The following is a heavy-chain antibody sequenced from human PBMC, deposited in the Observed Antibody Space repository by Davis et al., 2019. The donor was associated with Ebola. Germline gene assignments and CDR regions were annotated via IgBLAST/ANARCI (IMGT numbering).Heavy chain of an antibody. V-gene: IGHV1-2*02. D-gene: IGHD5-12*01. CDR3: TREHIVPTIPTYFYYGMDV. CDR2: INPNSGGT. CDR1: GYTFTGYY. Sequence: ASVKVSCKASGYTFTGYYMHWVRQAPGQGLEWMGWINPNSGGTNYAQKFQGRVTMNRDTSISTAYMELSRLRSDDTAVYYCTREHIVPTIPTYFYYGMDVWGQGTTVTVSS. J-gene: IGHJ6*02.